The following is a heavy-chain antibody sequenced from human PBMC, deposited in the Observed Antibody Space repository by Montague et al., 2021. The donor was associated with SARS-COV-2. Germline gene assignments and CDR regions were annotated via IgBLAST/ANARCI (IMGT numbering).Heavy chain of an antibody. V-gene: IGHV4-61*02. CDR2: IYTSGST. D-gene: IGHD6-6*01. CDR3: ARERRIAARRWCYYYYYMDD. J-gene: IGHJ6*03. Sequence: TLSLTCTVSGGSISSGSYYWSWIRQPAGKGLEWIGRIYTSGSTNYNPSLKSRVTISVDTSKNQFSLKLSSVTAADTAVYYCARERRIAARRWCYYYYYMDDGGKGTTVTVSS. CDR1: GGSISSGSYY.